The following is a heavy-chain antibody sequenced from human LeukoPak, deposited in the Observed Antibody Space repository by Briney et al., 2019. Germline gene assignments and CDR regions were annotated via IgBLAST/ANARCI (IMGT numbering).Heavy chain of an antibody. V-gene: IGHV4-61*02. Sequence: SQTLSLTCSVSGGSINSGSFDWTWIRQPAGKGLEWIGRIYTSGSTNYNPSLKSRVTISLDTSKNQFSLKLSSATAADTAVYYCARDQNLGGDYWYFDLWGRGTLVTVSS. CDR2: IYTSGST. D-gene: IGHD1-7*01. J-gene: IGHJ2*01. CDR1: GGSINSGSFD. CDR3: ARDQNLGGDYWYFDL.